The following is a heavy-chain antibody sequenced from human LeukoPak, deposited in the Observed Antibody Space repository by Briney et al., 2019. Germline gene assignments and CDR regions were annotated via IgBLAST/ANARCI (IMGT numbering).Heavy chain of an antibody. CDR3: ARDLVVVATGGAFDI. CDR2: IYTSGST. CDR1: GGSISSYY. V-gene: IGHV4-4*07. D-gene: IGHD2-15*01. Sequence: PSETLSLTCTVSGGSISSYYWSWIRQPARKGLEWIGRIYTSGSTNYNPSLKSRVTMSVDTSKNQFSLKLSSVTAADTAVYYCARDLVVVATGGAFDIWGQGTMVTVSS. J-gene: IGHJ3*02.